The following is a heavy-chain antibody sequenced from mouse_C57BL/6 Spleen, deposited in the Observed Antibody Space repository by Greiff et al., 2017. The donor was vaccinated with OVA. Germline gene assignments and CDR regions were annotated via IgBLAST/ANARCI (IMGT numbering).Heavy chain of an antibody. CDR3: ARMAGPFAY. Sequence: QVHVKQSGAELARPGASVKLSCKASGYTFTSYGISWVKQRTGQGLEWIGEIYPRSGNTYYNEKFKGKATLTADKSSSTAYMELRSLTSEDSAVYFCARMAGPFAYWGQGTLVTVSA. D-gene: IGHD3-3*01. V-gene: IGHV1-81*01. J-gene: IGHJ3*01. CDR2: IYPRSGNT. CDR1: GYTFTSYG.